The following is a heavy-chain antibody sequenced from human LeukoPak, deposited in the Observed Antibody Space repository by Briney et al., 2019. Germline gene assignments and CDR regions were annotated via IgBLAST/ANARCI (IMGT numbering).Heavy chain of an antibody. CDR1: GFTFSSYA. V-gene: IGHV3-23*01. D-gene: IGHD3-22*01. Sequence: GGSLRLSCAASGFTFSSYAMSWVRQAPGKGLEWVSFISPSGDRTSNADSVEGRFTISRDNPRDTLYLQMNSLRDEDTAGYYCAIMHGYYDGNGYWVQWGQGTLVTVSS. CDR2: ISPSGDRT. CDR3: AIMHGYYDGNGYWVQ. J-gene: IGHJ4*02.